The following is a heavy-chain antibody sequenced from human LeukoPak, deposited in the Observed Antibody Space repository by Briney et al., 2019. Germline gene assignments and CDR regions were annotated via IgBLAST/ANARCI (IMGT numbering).Heavy chain of an antibody. CDR1: LDSTTSNF. J-gene: IGHJ4*02. V-gene: IGHV4-4*02. CDR3: ARESTYYYGSGRDYFDY. CDR2: IHRSGSP. Sequence: PSETLSLTCTVSLDSTTSNFWSWVRQPPGKGLEWIGEIHRSGSPNYNPSLQSRVTISIDRSRNQIALELSSVTAADTAVYYCARESTYYYGSGRDYFDYWGQGTLVTVTS. D-gene: IGHD3-10*01.